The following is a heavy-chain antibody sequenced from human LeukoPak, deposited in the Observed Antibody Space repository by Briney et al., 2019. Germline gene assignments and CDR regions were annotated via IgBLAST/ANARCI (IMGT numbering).Heavy chain of an antibody. J-gene: IGHJ4*02. CDR1: GYSFTSYW. CDR2: IDPSDSYT. CDR3: ARSRHRGYCSGGSCYLGDY. D-gene: IGHD2-15*01. V-gene: IGHV5-10-1*01. Sequence: GESLKISCKGSGYSFTSYWISWVRQMPGKGLEWMGRIDPSDSYTNYSPSFQGHVTISADKSISTDYLQWSSLKASDTAMYYCARSRHRGYCSGGSCYLGDYWGQGTLVTVSS.